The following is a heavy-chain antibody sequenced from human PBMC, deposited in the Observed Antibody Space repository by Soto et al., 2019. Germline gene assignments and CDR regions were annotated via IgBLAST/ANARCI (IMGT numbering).Heavy chain of an antibody. CDR1: GGSIRSYY. V-gene: IGHV4-4*07. CDR3: ARISYWVSSYYFDY. CDR2: IYTSGST. D-gene: IGHD6-6*01. J-gene: IGHJ4*02. Sequence: SETLSLTCTVSGGSIRSYYWSWIRQPAGKGLEWIGRIYTSGSTNYNPSLKSRVTMSVDTSKNQFSLKLSSVTAADTAVYYCARISYWVSSYYFDYWGQGILVTVSS.